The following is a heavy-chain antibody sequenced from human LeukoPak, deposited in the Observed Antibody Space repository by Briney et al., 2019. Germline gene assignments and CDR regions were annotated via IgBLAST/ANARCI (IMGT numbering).Heavy chain of an antibody. CDR1: GFTLSSYA. Sequence: GGSARLLCAASGFTLSSYAMRWLRQAPGKGLEWVSSISSSSSYIYYADSVKGRFTISRDNAKNTLYLQMNSLRAEDTAVYYCTTDPGLFDYWGQGTLVTVSS. J-gene: IGHJ4*02. CDR2: ISSSSSYI. V-gene: IGHV3-21*04. CDR3: TTDPGLFDY.